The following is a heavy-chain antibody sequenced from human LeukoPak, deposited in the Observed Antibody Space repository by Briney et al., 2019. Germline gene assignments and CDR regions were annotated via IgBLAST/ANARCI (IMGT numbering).Heavy chain of an antibody. D-gene: IGHD1-26*01. Sequence: ASVKASCKASGGTFSSYSISWVRQAPGQGLEWMGGIIPIFDTADYAQKFQGRVTITADESTSTAYMELSSLRSEDTAVFYCARISLGAIWGYYYGMDVWGQGTTVTVSS. CDR3: ARISLGAIWGYYYGMDV. J-gene: IGHJ6*02. CDR2: IIPIFDTA. CDR1: GGTFSSYS. V-gene: IGHV1-69*13.